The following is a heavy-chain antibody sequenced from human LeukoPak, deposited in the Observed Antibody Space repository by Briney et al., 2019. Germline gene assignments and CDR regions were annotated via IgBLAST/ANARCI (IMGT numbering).Heavy chain of an antibody. CDR1: GGSISSSSYY. J-gene: IGHJ4*02. D-gene: IGHD5-24*01. V-gene: IGHV4-39*01. CDR3: ARRYVRDGYNLGPFDY. CDR2: IYYSGST. Sequence: PSETLSLTCTVSGGSISSSSYYWGWIRQPPGKGLEWIGSIYYSGSTYYNPSLKSRVTISVDTSKNQFSLKLSSVTAADTAVYYCARRYVRDGYNLGPFDYWGQGTLVTVSS.